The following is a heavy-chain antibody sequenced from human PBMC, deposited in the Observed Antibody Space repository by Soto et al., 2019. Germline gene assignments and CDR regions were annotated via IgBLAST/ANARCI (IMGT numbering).Heavy chain of an antibody. Sequence: SETLSLTCTVSGGSISSYYWSWIRQPAGKGLEWIGRIYTSGSTNYNPSLKSRVTMSVDTSKNQFSLKLSSVTAADTAVYYCARDQPFTIFDYNSDPRYYYGMDVWGQGTTATVS. CDR2: IYTSGST. CDR3: ARDQPFTIFDYNSDPRYYYGMDV. D-gene: IGHD3-3*01. J-gene: IGHJ6*02. CDR1: GGSISSYY. V-gene: IGHV4-4*07.